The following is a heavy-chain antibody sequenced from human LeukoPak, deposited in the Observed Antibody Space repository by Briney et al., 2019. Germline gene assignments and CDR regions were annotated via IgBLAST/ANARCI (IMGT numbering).Heavy chain of an antibody. J-gene: IGHJ5*02. V-gene: IGHV4-39*02. Sequence: SETLSLTCTVSGGSISSSSYYWGWLRQPPGKGLEWIGSIYYSGSTYYNPSLKSRVTISVDTSKNQFSLKLSSVTAADTAVYYCAREEMTTVTTSEHWFDPWGQGTLVTVSS. CDR3: AREEMTTVTTSEHWFDP. D-gene: IGHD4-11*01. CDR1: GGSISSSSYY. CDR2: IYYSGST.